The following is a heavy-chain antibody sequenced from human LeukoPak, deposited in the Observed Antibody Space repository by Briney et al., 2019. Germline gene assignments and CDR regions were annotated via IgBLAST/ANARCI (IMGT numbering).Heavy chain of an antibody. CDR3: ARGWGYYDSSGYYARQLDY. V-gene: IGHV4-34*01. D-gene: IGHD3-22*01. J-gene: IGHJ4*02. Sequence: SETLSLTCAVYGGSFSGYYWSWIRQPPGKGLEWIGEINHSGSTNYNPSLKSRVTISVDTSKNQFSLKLSSVTAADTAVYYCARGWGYYDSSGYYARQLDYWGQGTLVTVSS. CDR2: INHSGST. CDR1: GGSFSGYY.